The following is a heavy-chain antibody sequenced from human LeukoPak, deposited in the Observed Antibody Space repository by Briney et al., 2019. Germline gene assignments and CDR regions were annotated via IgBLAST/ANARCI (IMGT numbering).Heavy chain of an antibody. CDR3: ARVRYYDSSGYFKIPHDAFDI. V-gene: IGHV3-74*01. D-gene: IGHD3-22*01. J-gene: IGHJ3*02. CDR2: INSDVSST. CDR1: GFTFSSYW. Sequence: GGSLRLSCAASGFTFSSYWMYWVREAPGKGLGWVSRINSDVSSTSYADSVKGRFTISRDNAKNTLYLHMNSLRAEDTAVYYYARVRYYDSSGYFKIPHDAFDIWGQGTMVTVSS.